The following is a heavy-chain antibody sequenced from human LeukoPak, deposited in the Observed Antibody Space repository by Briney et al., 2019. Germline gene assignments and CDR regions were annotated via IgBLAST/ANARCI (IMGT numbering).Heavy chain of an antibody. J-gene: IGHJ4*02. V-gene: IGHV1-3*01. Sequence: ASVKVSCKASGYTFTSYAMHWVRQAPGQRLEWMGWINAGNGNTKYSQKFQGRVTITRDTSASTAYMELSSLRSEDTAVYYCARDRDSGSSLDYWGQGTLVTVSS. D-gene: IGHD1-26*01. CDR3: ARDRDSGSSLDY. CDR1: GYTFTSYA. CDR2: INAGNGNT.